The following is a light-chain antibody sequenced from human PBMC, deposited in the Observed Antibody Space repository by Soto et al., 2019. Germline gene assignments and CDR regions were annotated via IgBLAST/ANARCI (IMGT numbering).Light chain of an antibody. Sequence: IVLTQSPGTLSLSPGERATLSCRASQTMTPTFLAWYQQKPGQAPRLLIYGASSRATDIPDRFSGSGSGTDFNLTISKLEPEDFALYYCQQFGVSPTFGGGTKVEIX. CDR1: QTMTPTF. CDR2: GAS. J-gene: IGKJ4*01. V-gene: IGKV3-20*01. CDR3: QQFGVSPT.